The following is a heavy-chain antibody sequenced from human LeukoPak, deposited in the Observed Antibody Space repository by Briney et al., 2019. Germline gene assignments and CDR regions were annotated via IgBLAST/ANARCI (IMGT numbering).Heavy chain of an antibody. CDR2: VYRDGNT. V-gene: IGHV4-38-2*01. CDR1: GYSISSGYY. J-gene: IGHJ6*03. CDR3: VRLAALRGFYYYMDV. D-gene: IGHD6-25*01. Sequence: PSETLSLTCSVSGYSISSGYYWGWIRQPPGKGLEWVANVYRDGNTYYSPSLESRVTISVDTSKNLFSLKMRSLSAADTAVYYCVRLAALRGFYYYMDVWSKGTAVTVSS.